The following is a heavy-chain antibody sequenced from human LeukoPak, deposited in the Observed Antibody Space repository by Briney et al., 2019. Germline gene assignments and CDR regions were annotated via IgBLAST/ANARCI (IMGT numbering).Heavy chain of an antibody. V-gene: IGHV3-23*01. CDR3: AIPAPGIAAAGTAY. J-gene: IGHJ4*02. CDR2: ISGSGDST. CDR1: GFTFSNYA. Sequence: GGSLRLSCAASGFTFSNYAMSWVRQAPGKGLEWVSAISGSGDSTYYAESVKGRFTISRDNSKNTLYLQMNSLRAEDTAIYYCAIPAPGIAAAGTAYWGQGTLVTVSS. D-gene: IGHD6-13*01.